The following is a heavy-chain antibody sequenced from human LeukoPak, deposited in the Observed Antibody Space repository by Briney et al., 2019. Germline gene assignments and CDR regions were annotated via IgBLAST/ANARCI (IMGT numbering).Heavy chain of an antibody. D-gene: IGHD4-23*01. CDR2: IHYSGNT. CDR3: ARENNDYGGKKAFDY. CDR1: GGSSRSGDYF. V-gene: IGHV4-30-4*01. J-gene: IGHJ4*02. Sequence: SETLSLTCAVSGGSSRSGDYFWSWIRQLPGKGLEWIGHIHYSGNTYYNPSLKSRVSISVDTSKNQFSLKLSSVTAADTAVYYCARENNDYGGKKAFDYWGQGTLVTVSS.